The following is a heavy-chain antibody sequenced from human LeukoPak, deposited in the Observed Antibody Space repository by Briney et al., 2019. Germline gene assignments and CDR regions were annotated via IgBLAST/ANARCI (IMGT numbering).Heavy chain of an antibody. CDR1: GGTFSSYA. V-gene: IGHV1-69*13. CDR2: VIPIFGTA. Sequence: SVKVSCKASGGTFSSYAISWVRQAPGQGLEWMGGVIPIFGTANYAQKFQGRVTITADESTSTAYMELSSLRSEDTAVYYCARAGFRSYSSSWASIFDAFDIWGQGTMVTVSS. J-gene: IGHJ3*02. CDR3: ARAGFRSYSSSWASIFDAFDI. D-gene: IGHD6-13*01.